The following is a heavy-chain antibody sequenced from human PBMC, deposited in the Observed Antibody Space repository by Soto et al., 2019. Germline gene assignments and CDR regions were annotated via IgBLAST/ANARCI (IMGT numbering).Heavy chain of an antibody. CDR2: ISGSGDKP. D-gene: IGHD2-8*01. CDR1: GFTFKYYA. J-gene: IGHJ1*01. CDR3: ARESKWYGGQYFQD. Sequence: EVQLLQSGGGLAQPGTSLRLSCAASGFTFKYYAMTWVRQAPGKGLEWVSTISGSGDKPDYADSVKGRFRVSRDNSKDTLYLQMDSLRADDTALYYCARESKWYGGQYFQDWGQGTLVTVSS. V-gene: IGHV3-23*01.